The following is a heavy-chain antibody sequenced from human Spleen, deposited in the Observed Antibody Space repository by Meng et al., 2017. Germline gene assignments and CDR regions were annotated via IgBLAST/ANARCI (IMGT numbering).Heavy chain of an antibody. CDR3: ARDSAQNWYFDL. V-gene: IGHV3-23*01. CDR2: ISDTSFSI. J-gene: IGHJ2*01. CDR1: GFVFSSYA. Sequence: GGSLRLSCATSGFVFSSYAMNWVRQAPGKGLEWVSSISDTSFSIYYADSVKGRFTISRDNSKNTLYLQMNSLRIEDTALYHCARDSAQNWYFDLWGRGTLVTVSS.